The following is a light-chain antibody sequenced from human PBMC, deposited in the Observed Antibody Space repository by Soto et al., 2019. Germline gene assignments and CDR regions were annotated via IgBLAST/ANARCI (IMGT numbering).Light chain of an antibody. CDR3: LQDYNYPLT. Sequence: DIQMTQSPSTLSASVGDRVTITCRASQSVRSWLAWYQQKPGRAPKFLIYDASSLESGVPSRFSGSGSGTDFTLTISSLQPEDFATYYCLQDYNYPLTFGGGTKVDIK. J-gene: IGKJ4*01. CDR1: QSVRSW. CDR2: DAS. V-gene: IGKV1-5*01.